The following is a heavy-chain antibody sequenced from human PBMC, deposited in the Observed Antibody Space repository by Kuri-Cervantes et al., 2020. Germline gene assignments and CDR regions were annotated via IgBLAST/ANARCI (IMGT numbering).Heavy chain of an antibody. J-gene: IGHJ4*02. Sequence: GGSLRLSCATSGFVFSRYGMQWVRQAPGKGLDWVALVQDDGNKEYYADSVKGRFTISRDQSKNTLYLQMNSLRAEDTAVYYCARGRTIFGVAYRPFDYWGQGTLVTVSS. CDR3: ARGRTIFGVAYRPFDY. D-gene: IGHD3-3*01. V-gene: IGHV3-33*05. CDR2: VQDDGNKE. CDR1: GFVFSRYG.